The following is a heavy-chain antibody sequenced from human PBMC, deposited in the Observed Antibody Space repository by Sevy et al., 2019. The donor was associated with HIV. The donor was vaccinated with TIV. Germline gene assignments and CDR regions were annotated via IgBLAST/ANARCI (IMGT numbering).Heavy chain of an antibody. Sequence: ASVKVSCKISGYRLSELSMHWVRQAPGKGLEWMGRFDPEDGEIIYAQKFQGRVTVTEDTSTDTAYMELSRLRSEDTAVYGYATGRQYYDENSGYFDYWGPGTLVTVSS. CDR3: ATGRQYYDENSGYFDY. V-gene: IGHV1-24*01. CDR1: GYRLSELS. CDR2: FDPEDGEI. D-gene: IGHD3-22*01. J-gene: IGHJ4*02.